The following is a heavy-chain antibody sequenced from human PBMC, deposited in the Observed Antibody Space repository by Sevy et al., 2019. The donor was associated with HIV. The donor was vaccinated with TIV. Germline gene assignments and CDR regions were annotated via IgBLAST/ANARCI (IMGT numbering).Heavy chain of an antibody. Sequence: GGSLRLSCVGSGFTFSTYTMHWVRQAPGKGLEWISSISRDRRTIYYADSLKGRFTISRDNAKNSLYLQMNSLRDEDTAVYYCAREAYYYDSREENWFDPWGQGTLVTVSS. J-gene: IGHJ5*02. CDR2: ISRDRRTI. V-gene: IGHV3-48*02. CDR3: AREAYYYDSREENWFDP. CDR1: GFTFSTYT. D-gene: IGHD3-22*01.